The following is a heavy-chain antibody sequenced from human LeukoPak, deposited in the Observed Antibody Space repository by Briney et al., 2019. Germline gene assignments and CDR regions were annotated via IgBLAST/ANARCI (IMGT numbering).Heavy chain of an antibody. CDR2: INPSGGST. D-gene: IGHD1-26*01. J-gene: IGHJ4*02. CDR1: GYTFTSYY. CDR3: ARDSYSGSSGESADY. V-gene: IGHV1-46*01. Sequence: ASVKVSCKASGYTFTSYYMHRVRQAPGQELEWMGIINPSGGSTSYAQKFQGRVTMTRDTSTSTVYMELSSLRSEDTAVYYCARDSYSGSSGESADYWGQGTLVTVSS.